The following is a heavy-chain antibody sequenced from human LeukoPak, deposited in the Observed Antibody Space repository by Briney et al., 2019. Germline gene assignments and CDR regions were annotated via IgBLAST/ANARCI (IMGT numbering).Heavy chain of an antibody. V-gene: IGHV3-21*01. CDR1: GFTFSSYS. J-gene: IGHJ4*02. Sequence: VGSLRLSCAASGFTFSSYSMNWVRQAPGKGLEWVSSISSSSSYIYYADSVKGRFTISRDNAKNSLYLQMNSLRAKDTAVYYCARARIGYCSGGSCYEYYFDYWGQGTLVTVSS. D-gene: IGHD2-15*01. CDR3: ARARIGYCSGGSCYEYYFDY. CDR2: ISSSSSYI.